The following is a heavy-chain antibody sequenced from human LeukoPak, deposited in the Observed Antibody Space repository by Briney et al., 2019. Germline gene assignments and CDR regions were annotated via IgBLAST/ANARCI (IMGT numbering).Heavy chain of an antibody. CDR3: ARGRLAARHFDY. Sequence: GGSLRLSCAASGFTFSSYAMHWVRQAPGKGLEWVAVISYDGSNKYYADSVKGRFTISRDNSKNTLYLQMNSLRAEDTAVYYCARGRLAARHFDYWGQGTLVTVSS. CDR2: ISYDGSNK. CDR1: GFTFSSYA. J-gene: IGHJ4*02. D-gene: IGHD6-6*01. V-gene: IGHV3-30-3*01.